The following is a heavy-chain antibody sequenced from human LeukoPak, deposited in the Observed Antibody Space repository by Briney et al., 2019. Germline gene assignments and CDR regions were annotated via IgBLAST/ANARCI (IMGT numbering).Heavy chain of an antibody. J-gene: IGHJ4*02. CDR3: AKDSWDTAMEGYVDY. CDR2: ISGSGGST. CDR1: GFTFSSYS. Sequence: GGSLRLSCAASGFTFSSYSMNWVRQAPGKGLEWVSAISGSGGSTYYADSVKGRFTISRDNSKNTLYLQMNSLRAEDTAVYYCAKDSWDTAMEGYVDYWGQGTLVTVSS. V-gene: IGHV3-23*01. D-gene: IGHD5-18*01.